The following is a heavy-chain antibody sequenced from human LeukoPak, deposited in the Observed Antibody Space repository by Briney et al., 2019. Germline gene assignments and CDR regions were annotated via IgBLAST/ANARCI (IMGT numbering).Heavy chain of an antibody. V-gene: IGHV4-39*01. CDR2: IYQSGST. J-gene: IGHJ1*01. CDR3: AGYYDSGGYFVTEYFQH. D-gene: IGHD3-22*01. Sequence: SETLSLICTVSGGSINSRTYYWGWIHQPPGKGLEWIGSIYQSGSTYYNPFLKSRVTISLDTSKNQFSLSLTSVTAADTAVYYCAGYYDSGGYFVTEYFQHWGQGTLVTVSS. CDR1: GGSINSRTYY.